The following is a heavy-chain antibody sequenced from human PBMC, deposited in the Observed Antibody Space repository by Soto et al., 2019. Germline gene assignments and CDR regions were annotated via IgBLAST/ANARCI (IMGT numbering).Heavy chain of an antibody. Sequence: QVQLVESGGGVVQPGRSLRLSCAASGFTFSSYAMHWVRQAPGKGLEWVAVISYDGSNKYYADSVKGRFTISRDNSKNPLYLQMNSLRAEDTAVYYCAREGGESTSCDYWGQGTLVTVSS. J-gene: IGHJ4*02. D-gene: IGHD2-2*01. CDR1: GFTFSSYA. V-gene: IGHV3-30-3*01. CDR3: AREGGESTSCDY. CDR2: ISYDGSNK.